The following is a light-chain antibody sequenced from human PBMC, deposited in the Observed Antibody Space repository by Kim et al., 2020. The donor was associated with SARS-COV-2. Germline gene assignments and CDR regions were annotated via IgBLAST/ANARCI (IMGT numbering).Light chain of an antibody. CDR1: SGSIASNY. CDR3: QSYDSSNVV. V-gene: IGLV6-57*04. Sequence: LTQPHSVSESPGKTVTISCTRSSGSIASNYVQWYQQRPGSAPTTVIYEDNQRPSGVPDRFSGSIDSSSNSASLTISGLKTEDEADYSCQSYDSSNVVFGGGTQLTVL. J-gene: IGLJ2*01. CDR2: EDN.